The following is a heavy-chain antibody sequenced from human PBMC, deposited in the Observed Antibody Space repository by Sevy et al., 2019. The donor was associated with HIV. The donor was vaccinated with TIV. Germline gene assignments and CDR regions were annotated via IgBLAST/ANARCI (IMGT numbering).Heavy chain of an antibody. J-gene: IGHJ4*02. CDR3: ARGGGYCGGDCYSIDY. V-gene: IGHV3-30-3*01. D-gene: IGHD2-21*02. CDR2: ISYDANND. CDR1: GFTFSYFS. Sequence: GGSLRLSCAASGFTFSYFSMHWVRQAPGKGLEWVATISYDANNDHYADSVKGRFTISRDNSKDTLFLQMNSLTPEDTAVYYCARGGGYCGGDCYSIDYWGQGALVTVSS.